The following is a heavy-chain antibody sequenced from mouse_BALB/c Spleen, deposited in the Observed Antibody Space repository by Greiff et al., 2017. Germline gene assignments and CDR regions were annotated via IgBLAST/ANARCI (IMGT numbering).Heavy chain of an antibody. Sequence: EVKVEESGPSLVKPSQTLSLTCSVTGDSITSGYWNWIRKFPGNKLEYMGYISYSGSTYYNPSLKSRISITRDTSKNQYYLQLNSVTTEDTATYYCARYRYDALFDYWGQGTTLTVSS. V-gene: IGHV3-8*02. CDR2: ISYSGST. CDR3: ARYRYDALFDY. CDR1: GDSITSGY. J-gene: IGHJ2*01. D-gene: IGHD2-14*01.